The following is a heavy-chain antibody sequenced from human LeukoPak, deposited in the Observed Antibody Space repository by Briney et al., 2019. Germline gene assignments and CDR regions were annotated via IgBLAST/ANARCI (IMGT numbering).Heavy chain of an antibody. CDR2: FGPCGART. CDR1: GLTFSHHG. Sequence: RGGTLRLSCAAWGLTFSHHGMNYVRQAPGEGLESVLGFGPCGARTYYADCVKGRFTVSRDNSKNMVFLHMNSVRAGDTSIFYCAKDDAYLQYDDWGQGTLVTVSS. V-gene: IGHV3-23*01. D-gene: IGHD5-24*01. J-gene: IGHJ4*02. CDR3: AKDDAYLQYDD.